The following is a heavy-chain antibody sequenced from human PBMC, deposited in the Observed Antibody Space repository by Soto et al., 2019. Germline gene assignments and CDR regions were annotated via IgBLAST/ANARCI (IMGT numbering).Heavy chain of an antibody. D-gene: IGHD3-3*01. CDR1: GFTFDDHV. CDR2: ISWDGYSI. J-gene: IGHJ6*02. CDR3: ARSWSGSTSGRMDV. Sequence: EVQLVESGGGLVHPGRSLRLSCVASGFTFDDHVMHWVRQVPGKGLEWVGHISWDGYSIGYGGSVRGRFTISRDNAKNTLYLQMNSLRPEDTALYYCARSWSGSTSGRMDVWGQGTTVTVSS. V-gene: IGHV3-9*01.